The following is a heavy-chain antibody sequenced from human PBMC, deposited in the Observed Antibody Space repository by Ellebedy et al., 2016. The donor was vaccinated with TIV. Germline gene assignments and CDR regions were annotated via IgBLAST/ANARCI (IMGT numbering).Heavy chain of an antibody. D-gene: IGHD1-20*01. V-gene: IGHV3-53*01. CDR2: IHTGGDT. CDR3: ARRISGTYGDDAFDI. CDR1: GFTVSYTY. J-gene: IGHJ3*02. Sequence: GGSLRLSCAASGFTVSYTYMNWVRQAPGKGPEWVSVIHTGGDTYYADSVKGRFTISRDSSKNTVFLQMNSLRAEDTAMYYCARRISGTYGDDAFDIWGQGTMVTVSS.